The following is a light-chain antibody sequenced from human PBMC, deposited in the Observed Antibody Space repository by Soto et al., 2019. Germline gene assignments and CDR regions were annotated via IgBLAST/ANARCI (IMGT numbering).Light chain of an antibody. J-gene: IGLJ2*01. V-gene: IGLV1-40*01. Sequence: QTVVTQPPSVSGAPGQRVTISCTGSSSNIGAGYDVHWYQQLPGTAPKLLIYVNNIRSSGVPDRFSGSKSGTSASLAITGLQAEDEADYYCQSYDTNLSGSLFGGGTKLTVL. CDR1: SSNIGAGYD. CDR3: QSYDTNLSGSL. CDR2: VNN.